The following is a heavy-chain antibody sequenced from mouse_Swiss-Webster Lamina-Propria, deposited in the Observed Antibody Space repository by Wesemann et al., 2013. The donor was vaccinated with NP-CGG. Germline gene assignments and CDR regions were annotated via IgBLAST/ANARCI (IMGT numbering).Heavy chain of an antibody. Sequence: VQLQQSGAELVKPGASVKLSCTASGFNIKDTYMHWVKQRPEQGLEWIGAIDTSDSYTSYNQKFKGKATLTVDESSSTAYMQLSSLTSEDSAVYYCARDLGYYGSFSWFAYWGQGTLVTVSA. CDR1: GFNIKDTY. J-gene: IGHJ3*01. CDR2: IDTSDSYT. V-gene: IGHV1-69*02. D-gene: IGHD1-1*01. CDR3: ARDLGYYGSFSWFAY.